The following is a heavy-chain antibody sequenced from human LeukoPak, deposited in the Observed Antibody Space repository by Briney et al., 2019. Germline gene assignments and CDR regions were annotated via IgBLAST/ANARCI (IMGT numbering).Heavy chain of an antibody. J-gene: IGHJ3*02. CDR1: GDSISSGDYY. Sequence: SETLSLTCAVSGDSISSGDYYWSWLRQPAGKGLEWIGRISSSGSTNYNPSLKSRVTISVDTSKNQFSLKLSSVTAADTAVYFCARGPYSYDSSGAFDIWGQGTMVTVSS. CDR3: ARGPYSYDSSGAFDI. CDR2: ISSSGST. V-gene: IGHV4-61*02. D-gene: IGHD3-22*01.